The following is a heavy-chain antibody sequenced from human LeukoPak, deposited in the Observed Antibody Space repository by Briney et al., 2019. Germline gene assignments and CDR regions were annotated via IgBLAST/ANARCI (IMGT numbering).Heavy chain of an antibody. CDR3: AREKRGDYSFGI. J-gene: IGHJ3*02. V-gene: IGHV4-59*01. Sequence: SETLSLTCTVSGGSISSYYWSWIRQPPGKGLEWIGYIYYSGSTNYNPSLKSRVAISVDTSKNQFSLKLSSVTAADTAVYYCAREKRGDYSFGIWGQGTMVTVSS. D-gene: IGHD4-11*01. CDR1: GGSISSYY. CDR2: IYYSGST.